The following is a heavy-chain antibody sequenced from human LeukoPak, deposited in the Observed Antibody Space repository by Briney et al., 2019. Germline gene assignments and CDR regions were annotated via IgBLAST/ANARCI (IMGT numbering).Heavy chain of an antibody. Sequence: PGGSLRLSCAASGFTFSTYSMSWVRQAPGKGLEWVSYTSSSSGTIYYADSVKGRFTISRDNAKNSLYLQMNSLRAEDTAVYYCARVLNDYGDYVIDYWGQGTLVTVSS. CDR1: GFTFSTYS. CDR3: ARVLNDYGDYVIDY. V-gene: IGHV3-48*01. CDR2: TSSSSGTI. D-gene: IGHD4-17*01. J-gene: IGHJ4*02.